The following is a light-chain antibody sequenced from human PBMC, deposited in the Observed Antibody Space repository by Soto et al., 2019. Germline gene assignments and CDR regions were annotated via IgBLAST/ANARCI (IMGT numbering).Light chain of an antibody. CDR3: QQSGSSPPYT. V-gene: IGKV3-20*01. Sequence: EIVLTQSPGTLSLSPGERATLSCRASQSVSSSYLAWYQQKPGQAPRLLIYGASSRATGIPDRFSGIGSGTDFTLTISRLEPDDFAVYYCQQSGSSPPYTFGQGTQLEIK. J-gene: IGKJ2*01. CDR2: GAS. CDR1: QSVSSSY.